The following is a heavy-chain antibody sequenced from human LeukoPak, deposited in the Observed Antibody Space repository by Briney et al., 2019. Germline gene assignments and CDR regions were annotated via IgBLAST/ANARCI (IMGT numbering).Heavy chain of an antibody. V-gene: IGHV3-7*01. Sequence: PGGSLRLSCVVSGISFSGSRMTWVRQAPGRGLESVANINEDGSVTYFVDSVKGRFAISRDNANNSVFLQLKSLRAEDTAVYYCATGRLQPAHWGQGTLVTVSS. J-gene: IGHJ4*02. CDR1: GISFSGSR. CDR2: INEDGSVT. D-gene: IGHD5-24*01. CDR3: ATGRLQPAH.